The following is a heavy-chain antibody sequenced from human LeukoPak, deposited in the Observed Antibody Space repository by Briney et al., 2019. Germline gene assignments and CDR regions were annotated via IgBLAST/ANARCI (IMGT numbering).Heavy chain of an antibody. Sequence: ADTLSLTCTVSGGSISSYYWTWIWQPAGKGLEWIGRFYRTGSTNYNPSLKSRVTMSVDTSKNQFSLKLSSVTAADTAVYYCARDQYSGSLDYWGQGTLVTVSS. J-gene: IGHJ4*02. CDR1: GGSISSYY. CDR3: ARDQYSGSLDY. V-gene: IGHV4-4*07. CDR2: FYRTGST. D-gene: IGHD1-26*01.